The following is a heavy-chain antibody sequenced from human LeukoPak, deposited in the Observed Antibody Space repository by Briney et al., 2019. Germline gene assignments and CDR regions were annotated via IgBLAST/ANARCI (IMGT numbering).Heavy chain of an antibody. CDR2: ISSSGSGGNT. CDR3: ARGIESEQWLFSCDY. CDR1: GFTFSSSW. D-gene: IGHD6-19*01. J-gene: IGHJ4*02. Sequence: GGSLRLSCAVSGFTFSSSWMHWVRQAPGKGLEWVSGISSSGSGGNTYYADSVKGRFTISRDSSKNTLFLHMNTLRAEDTAVYYCARGIESEQWLFSCDYWGQGTLVTVSS. V-gene: IGHV3-23*01.